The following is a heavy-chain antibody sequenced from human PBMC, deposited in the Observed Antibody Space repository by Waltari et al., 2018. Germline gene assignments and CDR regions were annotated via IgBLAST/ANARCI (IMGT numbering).Heavy chain of an antibody. J-gene: IGHJ4*02. CDR1: GFTFSSYA. CDR2: ISGSGGGT. V-gene: IGHV3-23*01. Sequence: EVQLLESGGGLVQPGGSLRLSCAASGFTFSSYAMSWVRQAPGKGLEWVSAISGSGGGTYYADSVKGRFTISRDNSKNTLYLQMNSLRAEDTAVYYCAKLIAAAGYFDYWGQGTLVTVSS. D-gene: IGHD6-13*01. CDR3: AKLIAAAGYFDY.